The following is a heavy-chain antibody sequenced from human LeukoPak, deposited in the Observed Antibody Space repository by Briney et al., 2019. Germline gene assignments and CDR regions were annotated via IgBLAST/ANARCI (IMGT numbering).Heavy chain of an antibody. CDR3: AKGRSEPYGSGSYGD. D-gene: IGHD3-10*01. CDR2: ISGSGGST. CDR1: GFTFSSYA. V-gene: IGHV3-23*01. Sequence: GGSLRLSCAASGFTFSSYAMNWVRQAPGKGLEWVSAISGSGGSTYYADSVKGRFTISRDNSKNTLYLQMNSLRAEDTAIYYCAKGRSEPYGSGSYGDWGQGTLVTVSS. J-gene: IGHJ4*02.